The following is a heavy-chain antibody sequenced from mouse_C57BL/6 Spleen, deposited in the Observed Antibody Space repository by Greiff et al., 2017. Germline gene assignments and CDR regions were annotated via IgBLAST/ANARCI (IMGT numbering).Heavy chain of an antibody. V-gene: IGHV1-62-2*01. Sequence: VQLQESGAELVKPGASVKLSCKASGYTFTEYTIHWVKQRSGQGLEWIGWFYPGSGSIKYNEKFKDKATLTADKSSSTVYMELSRLTSEDSAVYFCARHEGEDYDEGYAMDYWGQGTSVTVSS. CDR3: ARHEGEDYDEGYAMDY. CDR1: GYTFTEYT. J-gene: IGHJ4*01. CDR2: FYPGSGSI. D-gene: IGHD2-4*01.